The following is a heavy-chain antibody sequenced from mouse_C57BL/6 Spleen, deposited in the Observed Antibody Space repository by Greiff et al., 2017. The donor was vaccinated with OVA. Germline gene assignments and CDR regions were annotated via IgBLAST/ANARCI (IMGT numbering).Heavy chain of an antibody. V-gene: IGHV1-82*01. CDR2: IYPGDGDT. J-gene: IGHJ1*03. CDR3: AGNYGNSNWYFDV. D-gene: IGHD2-1*01. CDR1: GYAFSSSW. Sequence: QVQLQQSGPELVKPGASVKISCKASGYAFSSSWMNWVKQRPGKGLEWIGRIYPGDGDTNYNGKFKGKATLTADKSSSTAYMQLSSLTSEDSAVYFWAGNYGNSNWYFDVWGTGTTVTVSS.